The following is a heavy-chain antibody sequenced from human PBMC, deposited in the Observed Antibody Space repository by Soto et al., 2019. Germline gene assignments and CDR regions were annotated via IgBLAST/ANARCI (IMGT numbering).Heavy chain of an antibody. V-gene: IGHV4-59*01. Sequence: SETLSLTCTVSGGSISSYYWSWIRQPPGKGLEWIGYIYYSGSTNYNPSLKSRVTISVDTSKNQFSLKLSSLTAADTAVYYCARSRYSSSWYGDAVSAFDIWGQGTMVTVSS. CDR2: IYYSGST. CDR3: ARSRYSSSWYGDAVSAFDI. CDR1: GGSISSYY. D-gene: IGHD6-13*01. J-gene: IGHJ3*02.